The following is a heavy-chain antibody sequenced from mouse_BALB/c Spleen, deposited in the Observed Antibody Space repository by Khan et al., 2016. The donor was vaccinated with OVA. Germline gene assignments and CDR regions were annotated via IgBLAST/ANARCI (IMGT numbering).Heavy chain of an antibody. D-gene: IGHD3-2*02. CDR3: ARDKALYYFDH. CDR2: IYPGTDNS. J-gene: IGHJ2*01. Sequence: QVQLKESGAELVRPGASVKLSCKTSGYIFTSYWIHWVKQRSGQGLEWIARIYPGTDNSYYNEKFKDKATLTADKSSSTAYMQLSSLKSEDSDANCCARDKALYYFDHWGQGTTLTVSS. V-gene: IGHV1-76*01. CDR1: GYIFTSYW.